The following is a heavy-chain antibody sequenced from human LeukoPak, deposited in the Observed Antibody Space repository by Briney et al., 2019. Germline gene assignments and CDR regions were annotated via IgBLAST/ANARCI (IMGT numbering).Heavy chain of an antibody. CDR2: ISSSSSYI. CDR1: GFTFSSYS. CDR3: ARGVGATPYDYFDY. J-gene: IGHJ4*02. Sequence: PGGSLRLSCAASGFTFSSYSMNWVRQAPGKGLEWVSSISSSSSYIYYADSVKGRFTISRDNDKNSLYLQMNSLRAEDTAVYYCARGVGATPYDYFDYWGQGTLVTVSS. D-gene: IGHD1-26*01. V-gene: IGHV3-21*01.